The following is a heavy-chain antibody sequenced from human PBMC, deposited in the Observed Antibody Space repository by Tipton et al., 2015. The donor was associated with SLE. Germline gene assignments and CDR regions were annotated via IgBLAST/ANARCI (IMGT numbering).Heavy chain of an antibody. D-gene: IGHD3-10*01. CDR2: IHASGSSGST. V-gene: IGHV4-4*07. Sequence: TLSLTCTVSGGSISNYYWSWIRQPAGKGLEWIGRIHASGSSGSTEYNPSLKSRVSMSLDTSKNQFSLKLSSVTAADTAVYYCARDLNYYGSGSYKGWFDPWGQGTLVTVS. J-gene: IGHJ5*02. CDR3: ARDLNYYGSGSYKGWFDP. CDR1: GGSISNYY.